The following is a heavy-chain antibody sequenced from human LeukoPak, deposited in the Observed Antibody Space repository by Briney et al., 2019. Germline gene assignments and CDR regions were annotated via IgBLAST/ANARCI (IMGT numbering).Heavy chain of an antibody. V-gene: IGHV4-4*07. CDR2: IYTSGST. Sequence: PSETLSLTCSVSGGSISSYYWSWIRQPAGKGLEWIGRIYTSGSTNYNPSLKSRVTMSVDTSKNQFSPKLSSVTAADTAVYYCARGGPLNAFDIWGQGTMVTVSS. CDR3: ARGGPLNAFDI. J-gene: IGHJ3*02. CDR1: GGSISSYY.